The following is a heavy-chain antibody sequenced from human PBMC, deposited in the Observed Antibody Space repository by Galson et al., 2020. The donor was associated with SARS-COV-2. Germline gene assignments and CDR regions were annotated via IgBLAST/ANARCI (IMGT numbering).Heavy chain of an antibody. CDR2: IYSGGST. CDR1: GFTVSSNY. J-gene: IGHJ4*02. D-gene: IGHD3-16*02. V-gene: IGHV3-53*01. Sequence: GESLKISCAASGFTVSSNYMSWVRQAPGKGLEWVSVIYSGGSTYYADSVKGRFTISRDNSKNTLYLQMNSLRAEDTAVYYCARGQYDYVWGSYRMYYFDSWGQGTRVTVSS. CDR3: ARGQYDYVWGSYRMYYFDS.